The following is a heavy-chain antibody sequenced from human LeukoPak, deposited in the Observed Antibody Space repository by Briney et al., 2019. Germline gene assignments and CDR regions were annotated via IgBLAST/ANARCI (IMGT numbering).Heavy chain of an antibody. CDR3: ARGLPYGSGSYYYYFDY. CDR1: GGSISSYY. J-gene: IGHJ4*02. CDR2: IYYSGST. Sequence: SETLSLTCTVSGGSISSYYWSWIRQPPGKGLEWIGYIYYSGSTNYNPSLKSRVTISVDTSKNQFSLKLSSVTAADTAVYYCARGLPYGSGSYYYYFDYWGQGTLVTVSS. V-gene: IGHV4-59*12. D-gene: IGHD3-10*01.